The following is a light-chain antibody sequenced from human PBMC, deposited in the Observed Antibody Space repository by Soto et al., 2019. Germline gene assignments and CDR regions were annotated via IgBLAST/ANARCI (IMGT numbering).Light chain of an antibody. V-gene: IGKV1-27*01. CDR2: AAS. CDR3: QKYDTAPQT. CDR1: QGIIDY. Sequence: DIQMTQSPSSLSASVGDRVTITCRASQGIIDYLAWYQQKPGKAPALLIYAASTLPSGVPSRFSGSGSGTDFTLTISSLQPEDVATYYCQKYDTAPQTFGPGTRVDIK. J-gene: IGKJ1*01.